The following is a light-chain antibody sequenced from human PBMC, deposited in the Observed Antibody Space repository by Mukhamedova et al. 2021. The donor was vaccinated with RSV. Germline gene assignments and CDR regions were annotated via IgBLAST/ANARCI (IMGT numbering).Light chain of an antibody. J-gene: IGLJ1*01. CDR2: GKN. CDR3: NSRDSSGNV. V-gene: IGLV3-19*01. Sequence: GSWYQQKPGQAPVLVIYGKNNRPSGIPDRFSGSSSGNTASLTITGAQAEDEADYYCNSRDSSGNVFGTGTKVTVL.